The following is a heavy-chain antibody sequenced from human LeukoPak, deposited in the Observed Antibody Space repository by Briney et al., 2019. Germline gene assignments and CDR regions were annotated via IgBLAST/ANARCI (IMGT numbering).Heavy chain of an antibody. CDR1: GFTFDDYA. CDR3: AKVIRANDFWSGYFGSDQYYYYYGMDV. CDR2: ISWNSGSI. D-gene: IGHD3-3*01. J-gene: IGHJ6*02. V-gene: IGHV3-9*01. Sequence: GGSLRLSCAASGFTFDDYAMHWVRQAPGKGLEWVSGISWNSGSIGYADSVKGRFTISRDNAKNSLYLQMNSLRAEDTALYYCAKVIRANDFWSGYFGSDQYYYYYGMDVWGQGTTVTVSS.